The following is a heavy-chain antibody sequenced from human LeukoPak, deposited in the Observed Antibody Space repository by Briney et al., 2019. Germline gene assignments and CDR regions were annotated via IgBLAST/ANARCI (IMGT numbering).Heavy chain of an antibody. V-gene: IGHV4-38-2*02. D-gene: IGHD3-3*01. CDR1: GYSISSGYY. CDR3: ARVPLYYDFWSGYYTYYYYYMDV. J-gene: IGHJ6*03. Sequence: SETLSLTCTVSGYSISSGYYWGWIRQPPGKGLEWIGSIYHSGSTYYNPSLKSRVTISVDTSKNQFSLKLSSVTAADTAVYYCARVPLYYDFWSGYYTYYYYYMDVWGKGTTVTVSS. CDR2: IYHSGST.